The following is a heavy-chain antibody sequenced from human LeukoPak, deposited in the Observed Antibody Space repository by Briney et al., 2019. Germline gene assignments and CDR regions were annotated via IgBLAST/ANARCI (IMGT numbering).Heavy chain of an antibody. Sequence: GGSLRLSCAASGFTFSSYSMNWVRQAPGKGLEWVSYISSSSSTIYYADSVKGRFTISRDNAKNSLYLQMNSLRAEDTAVYYCARDFSYYDSSGYYYGEDYWGQGTLVTVSP. CDR3: ARDFSYYDSSGYYYGEDY. D-gene: IGHD3-22*01. CDR1: GFTFSSYS. CDR2: ISSSSSTI. V-gene: IGHV3-48*01. J-gene: IGHJ4*02.